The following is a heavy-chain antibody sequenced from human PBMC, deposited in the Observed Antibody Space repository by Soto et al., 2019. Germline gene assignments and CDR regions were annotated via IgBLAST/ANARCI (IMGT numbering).Heavy chain of an antibody. CDR3: ARDDGWTVTTDYYYYMDV. CDR2: IKQEGSEK. CDR1: GFTFSNYW. Sequence: GGSLRLSCAASGFTFSNYWMSWVRQAPGKGLEWVASIKQEGSEKYYVDSVKGRFTISRDNARNSLYLQMNSLRAEDTALYYCARDDGWTVTTDYYYYMDVWGKGTTVTVSS. V-gene: IGHV3-7*01. D-gene: IGHD4-17*01. J-gene: IGHJ6*03.